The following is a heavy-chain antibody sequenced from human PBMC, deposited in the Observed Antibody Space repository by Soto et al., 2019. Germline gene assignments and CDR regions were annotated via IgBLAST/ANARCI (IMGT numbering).Heavy chain of an antibody. CDR2: INEDGSGT. V-gene: IGHV3-74*01. CDR1: GFIFNKDW. J-gene: IGHJ3*01. Sequence: EVQLVESGGGLVQPGGSLRLSCAASGFIFNKDWMHWVRQAPGKGLVWVSRINEDGSGTSYADSVKGRFTISRDNAKNTVSLQMNILRVDDTAVYYCARDILEIRGPGAMVTVSS. CDR3: ARDILEI.